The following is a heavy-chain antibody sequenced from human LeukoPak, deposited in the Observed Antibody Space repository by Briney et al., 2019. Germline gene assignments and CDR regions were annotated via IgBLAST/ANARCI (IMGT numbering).Heavy chain of an antibody. CDR2: IPYDGSNK. CDR1: GFTFSSYA. D-gene: IGHD5-18*01. J-gene: IGHJ4*02. Sequence: PGGSLRLSCAASGFTFSSYAMHWVRQAPGKGLEWVAVIPYDGSNKYYADSVKGRFTISRDNSKNTLYLQMNSLRAEDTAVYYCARDKYSFGNYFDYWGQGTLATVSS. V-gene: IGHV3-30*04. CDR3: ARDKYSFGNYFDY.